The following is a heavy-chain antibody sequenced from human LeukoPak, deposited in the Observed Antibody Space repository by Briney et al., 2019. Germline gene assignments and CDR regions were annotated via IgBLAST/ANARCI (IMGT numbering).Heavy chain of an antibody. CDR1: GFTFSSYG. CDR3: AKLSPPPWFGEPRQYFDY. V-gene: IGHV3-33*06. J-gene: IGHJ4*02. CDR2: IWYDGSNK. D-gene: IGHD3-10*01. Sequence: PGGSLRLSCAASGFTFSSYGMHWVRQAPGKGLEWVAVIWYDGSNKYYADSVKGRFTISRANSKNTLYLQMNSLRAEDTAVYYCAKLSPPPWFGEPRQYFDYWGQGTLVTVSS.